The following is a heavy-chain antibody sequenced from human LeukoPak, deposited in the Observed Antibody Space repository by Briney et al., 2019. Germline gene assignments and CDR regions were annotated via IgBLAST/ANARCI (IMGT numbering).Heavy chain of an antibody. Sequence: PGGSLRLSCAASGFTFSIYAMSWVRQAPGKGLEWIGSIYHSGSTYYNPSLKSRVTISVDTSKNQFSLKLSSVTAADTAVYYCARDRGGYGYFDYWGQGTLVTVSS. CDR1: GFTFSIYA. D-gene: IGHD5-12*01. CDR3: ARDRGGYGYFDY. V-gene: IGHV4-38-2*02. CDR2: IYHSGST. J-gene: IGHJ4*02.